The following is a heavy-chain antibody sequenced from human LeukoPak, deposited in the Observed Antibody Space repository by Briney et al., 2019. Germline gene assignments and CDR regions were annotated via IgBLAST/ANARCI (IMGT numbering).Heavy chain of an antibody. V-gene: IGHV3-21*01. CDR3: ARDGGVVVVPAANFDY. CDR2: ISSSSSYI. CDR1: GFTFSSYS. Sequence: GGSLRLSCAASGFTFSSYSMNWVRQAPGKGLEGVSSISSSSSYIYYADSVKGRFTISRDNAKNSLYLQMNSLRAEDTAVYYCARDGGVVVVPAANFDYWGQGTLVTVSS. D-gene: IGHD2-2*01. J-gene: IGHJ4*02.